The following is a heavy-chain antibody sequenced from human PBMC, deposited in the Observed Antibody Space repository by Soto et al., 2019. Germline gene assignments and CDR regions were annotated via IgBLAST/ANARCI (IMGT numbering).Heavy chain of an antibody. Sequence: QVQLVQSGAEVKKPGASVKVSCKASGYTFTSYAMHWVRQAPGQRLEWMGWINAGNGKTKYSQKFQGRVTITRDTSASTAYMELSSLRSEDTAVYYCATPRSGYSGYDDAFDIWGQGTMVTVSS. CDR3: ATPRSGYSGYDDAFDI. D-gene: IGHD5-12*01. CDR1: GYTFTSYA. J-gene: IGHJ3*02. V-gene: IGHV1-3*01. CDR2: INAGNGKT.